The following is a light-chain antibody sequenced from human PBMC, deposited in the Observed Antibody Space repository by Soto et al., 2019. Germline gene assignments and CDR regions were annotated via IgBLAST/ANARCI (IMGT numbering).Light chain of an antibody. V-gene: IGLV2-8*01. CDR1: NSDVGGYNY. J-gene: IGLJ1*01. Sequence: QSALTQPPSASGSPGQSVTISCTGTNSDVGGYNYVSWYQQYPGKAPKLIIYEVNERPSGVPDRFSGSKSGNTASLTVSGLQTADEADYYCSSYAGSNWYVFGTGTKLNVL. CDR3: SSYAGSNWYV. CDR2: EVN.